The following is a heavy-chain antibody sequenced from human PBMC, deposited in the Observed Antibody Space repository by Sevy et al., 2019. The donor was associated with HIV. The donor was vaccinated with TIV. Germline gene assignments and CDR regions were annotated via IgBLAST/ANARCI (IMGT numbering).Heavy chain of an antibody. D-gene: IGHD2-8*01. CDR2: ISSSSSYI. CDR3: ARDNGGVYWGGEGDY. CDR1: GFTFSSYS. V-gene: IGHV3-21*01. J-gene: IGHJ4*02. Sequence: GGSLRLSCAASGFTFSSYSMNWVRQAPGKGLEWVSSISSSSSYIYYADSVKGRFTISRDNAKNSLYLQMNSLRAEDTVVEYCARDNGGVYWGGEGDYWGQGTLVTVSS.